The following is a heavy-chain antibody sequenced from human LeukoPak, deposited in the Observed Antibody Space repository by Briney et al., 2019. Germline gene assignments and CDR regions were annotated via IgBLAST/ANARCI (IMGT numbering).Heavy chain of an antibody. CDR2: IRYDGSNK. V-gene: IGHV3-30*02. CDR3: AKGSGYYHPLDY. J-gene: IGHJ4*02. CDR1: GFPFSSYG. D-gene: IGHD3-22*01. Sequence: GGSLRLSCAASGFPFSSYGMHWVRQAPGKGLEWVAFIRYDGSNKYYADSVKGRFTISRDNSKNTLYLQMNSLRAEDTAVYYCAKGSGYYHPLDYWGQGTLVTVSS.